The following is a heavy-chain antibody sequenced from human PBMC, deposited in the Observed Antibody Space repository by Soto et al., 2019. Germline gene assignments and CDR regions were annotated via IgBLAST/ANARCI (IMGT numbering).Heavy chain of an antibody. CDR3: ARDLQTGTDNVNWFAP. V-gene: IGHV3-30*04. J-gene: IGHJ5*02. D-gene: IGHD1-1*01. CDR1: GFSISRSA. Sequence: QVQLVESGGGVVQPGRSLRLSCAASGFSISRSAMHWVRQAPGKGLEWVAVIAYDGSNRWYADSAKGRFTISRDNSKNTVYLLMSSLRCEDTGVYYCARDLQTGTDNVNWFAPWGQGTLVSVSS. CDR2: IAYDGSNR.